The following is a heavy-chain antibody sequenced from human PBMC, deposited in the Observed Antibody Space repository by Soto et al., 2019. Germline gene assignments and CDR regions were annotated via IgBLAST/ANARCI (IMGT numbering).Heavy chain of an antibody. CDR3: ARKRITIFGVVPPYYYYGMDV. V-gene: IGHV4-39*01. D-gene: IGHD3-3*01. J-gene: IGHJ6*02. CDR1: GGSLSSSSYY. Sequence: PSETLSLTCTVSGGSLSSSSYYWGWLRQPPGKGLEWIGSIYYSGSTYYNPSLKSRVTISVDTSKNQFSLKLSSVTAADTAVYYCARKRITIFGVVPPYYYYGMDVWGQGTTVTVS. CDR2: IYYSGST.